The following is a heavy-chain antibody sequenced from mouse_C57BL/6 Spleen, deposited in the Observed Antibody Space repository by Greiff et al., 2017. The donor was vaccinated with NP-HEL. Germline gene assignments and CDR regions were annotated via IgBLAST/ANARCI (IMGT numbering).Heavy chain of an antibody. CDR1: GFTFSSYA. V-gene: IGHV5-4*01. Sequence: EVHLVESGGGLVKPGGSLKLSCAASGFTFSSYAMSWVRQTPEKRLEWVATISDGGSYTYYPDNVKGRFTISRDNAKNNLYLQMSHLKSEDTAMYYCARGGYDGYSDYWGQGTTLTVSS. J-gene: IGHJ2*01. CDR2: ISDGGSYT. CDR3: ARGGYDGYSDY. D-gene: IGHD2-3*01.